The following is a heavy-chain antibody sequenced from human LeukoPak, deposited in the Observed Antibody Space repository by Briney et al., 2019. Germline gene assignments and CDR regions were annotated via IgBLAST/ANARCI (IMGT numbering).Heavy chain of an antibody. J-gene: IGHJ4*02. CDR3: ARVANYSGGSGYPESFFDY. Sequence: SETLSLTCAVSGYSISSGFYGGWIRQPPGKGLEWIGSIYRSGSTYYRPSLNSRVTISVDTSKNHFSLRLRSVTATDTAVYYCARVANYSGGSGYPESFFDYWGQGALVTVSS. V-gene: IGHV4-38-2*01. CDR1: GYSISSGFY. D-gene: IGHD3-22*01. CDR2: IYRSGST.